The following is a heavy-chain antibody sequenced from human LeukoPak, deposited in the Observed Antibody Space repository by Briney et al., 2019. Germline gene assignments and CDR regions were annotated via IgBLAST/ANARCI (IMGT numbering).Heavy chain of an antibody. J-gene: IGHJ4*02. D-gene: IGHD1-7*01. CDR2: IYYSGST. CDR1: GGSISSGGYY. CDR3: ARGGTGTTVDY. Sequence: SLTLSLTCTVSGGSISSGGYYWSWIRQHPGKGLEWIGYIYYSGSTYYNPSLKSRVTISVDTSKNQFSLKLSSVTAADTAVYYCARGGTGTTVDYWGQGTLVTVSS. V-gene: IGHV4-31*03.